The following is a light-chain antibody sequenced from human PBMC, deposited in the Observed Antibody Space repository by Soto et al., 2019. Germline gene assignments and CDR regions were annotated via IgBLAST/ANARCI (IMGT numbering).Light chain of an antibody. J-gene: IGKJ4*01. CDR1: QSVSSY. Sequence: EIVLTQSPATLSLSPGERAALSCSASQSVSSYLAWYQQKPGQAPRLLIYDASKRATGIPARFSASGSGTDFTLTISSLEPEDFAVYFCQQRSNWPSTFGGGTKVEI. CDR2: DAS. CDR3: QQRSNWPST. V-gene: IGKV3-11*01.